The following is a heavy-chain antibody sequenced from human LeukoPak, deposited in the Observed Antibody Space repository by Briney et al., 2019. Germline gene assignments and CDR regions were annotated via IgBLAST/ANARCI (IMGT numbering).Heavy chain of an antibody. CDR3: ARDRVGATSYFDY. Sequence: SETLSLTCTVSGGSISSYYWSWIRQPAGKGLEWIGRIYTSGSTNYNPSLKSRVTIPVDKSKNQFSLKLSSVTAADTAVYYCARDRVGATSYFDYWGQGTLVTVSS. CDR2: IYTSGST. V-gene: IGHV4-4*07. CDR1: GGSISSYY. D-gene: IGHD1-26*01. J-gene: IGHJ4*02.